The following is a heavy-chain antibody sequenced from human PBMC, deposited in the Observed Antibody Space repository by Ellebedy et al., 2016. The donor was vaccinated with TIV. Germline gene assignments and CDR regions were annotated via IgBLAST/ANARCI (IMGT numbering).Heavy chain of an antibody. J-gene: IGHJ5*02. CDR1: GGTFSSNA. CDR2: IIPFFHTT. CDR3: ARRLSSSWYPGCFDP. D-gene: IGHD6-13*01. Sequence: SVKVSCXASGGTFSSNAINWVRQAPGQGLEWMGGIIPFFHTTKYAQKFQGRVTITADESTSTAYMELSSLISEDTAVYYCARRLSSSWYPGCFDPWGQGTLVTVSS. V-gene: IGHV1-69*13.